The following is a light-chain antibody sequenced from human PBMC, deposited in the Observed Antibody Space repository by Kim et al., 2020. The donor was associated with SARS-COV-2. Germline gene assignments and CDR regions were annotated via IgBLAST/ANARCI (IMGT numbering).Light chain of an antibody. Sequence: VCPGERPTLTCRASQSVSSNLAWYQQKPGQAPRLLNYGASTRATGIPARFSGSGSGTEFTLTISSLQSEDFAVYYCQQYKNWPRTFGQGTKVDIK. CDR2: GAS. V-gene: IGKV3-15*01. J-gene: IGKJ1*01. CDR3: QQYKNWPRT. CDR1: QSVSSN.